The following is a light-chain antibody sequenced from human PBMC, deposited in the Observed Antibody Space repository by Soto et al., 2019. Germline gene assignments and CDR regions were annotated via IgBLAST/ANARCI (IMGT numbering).Light chain of an antibody. V-gene: IGLV7-46*01. J-gene: IGLJ2*01. CDR1: TGAVTSGHY. Sequence: QAVVTQEPSLTVSPGGTVTLTCGSSTGAVTSGHYPYWFQQKPGQAPRTLLYDTNNKHSWTPARFSGSLLGGKAALTLSGAQPEDEAEYYCLLSYSGGRYVVFGGGTKLTVL. CDR2: DTN. CDR3: LLSYSGGRYVV.